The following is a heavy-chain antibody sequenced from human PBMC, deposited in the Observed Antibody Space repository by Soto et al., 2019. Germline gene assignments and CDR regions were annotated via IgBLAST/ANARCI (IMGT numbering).Heavy chain of an antibody. CDR2: IYSGGST. J-gene: IGHJ4*02. CDR1: GFTVSSNY. CDR3: ARTSVDTPFDY. Sequence: HPGGSLRLSCAASGFTVSSNYMSWVRQAPGKGLEWVSVIYSGGSTYYADSVKGRFTISRDNSKNTLYLQMNSLRAEDTAVYYCARTSVDTPFDYWGQGTLVTVSS. D-gene: IGHD5-18*01. V-gene: IGHV3-53*01.